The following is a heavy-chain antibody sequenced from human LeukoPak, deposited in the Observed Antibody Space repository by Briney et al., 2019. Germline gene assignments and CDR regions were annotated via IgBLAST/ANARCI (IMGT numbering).Heavy chain of an antibody. V-gene: IGHV4-4*09. CDR3: ARRSSSYYFDY. Sequence: PSETLSLTCTVSGGSISSYYWSWIRQPPGKGLEWIGYIYTSGSTNYNPSLKSRVTISVDTSKNRFSLKLSSVTAADTAVYYCARRSSSYYFDYWGQGTLVTVSS. CDR1: GGSISSYY. J-gene: IGHJ4*02. CDR2: IYTSGST.